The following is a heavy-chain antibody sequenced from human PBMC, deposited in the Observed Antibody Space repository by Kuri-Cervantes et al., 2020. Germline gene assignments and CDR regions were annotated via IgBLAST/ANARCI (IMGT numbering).Heavy chain of an antibody. CDR3: ARADSAGYSTYYYYYMDV. D-gene: IGHD3-9*01. Sequence: ASVKVSCKASGYTFTSYCMHWVRQAPGQGLEWMGIINPSGGSTSYAQKFQGRVTMTRDTSTRTAYMELRSLKSDDTAVYYCARADSAGYSTYYYYYMDVWGKGTTVTVSS. J-gene: IGHJ6*03. CDR2: INPSGGST. CDR1: GYTFTSYC. V-gene: IGHV1-46*01.